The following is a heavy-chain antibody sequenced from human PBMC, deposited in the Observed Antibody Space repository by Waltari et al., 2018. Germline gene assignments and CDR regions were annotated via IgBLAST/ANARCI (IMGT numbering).Heavy chain of an antibody. CDR2: IKQDGSEK. J-gene: IGHJ6*03. CDR1: GFTFSSYG. Sequence: EVQLVESGGGLVQPGGSLRLSCAASGFTFSSYGMSWVRQAPGKGLEWVANIKQDGSEKYYVDSVKGRFTISRDNAKNSLYLQMNSLRAEDTAVYYCARYYYYYMDVWGKGTTVTISS. CDR3: ARYYYYYMDV. V-gene: IGHV3-7*01.